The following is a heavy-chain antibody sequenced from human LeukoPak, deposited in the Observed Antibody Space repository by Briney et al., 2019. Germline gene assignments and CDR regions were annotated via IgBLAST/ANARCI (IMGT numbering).Heavy chain of an antibody. J-gene: IGHJ4*02. D-gene: IGHD4-17*01. Sequence: SETLSPTCSISGGSISSYYWNWIRQPPGKGLECIGYIYYGGSTTKYNPSLKSRVTISIDPSKNQLSLKVTSVTAADTAVYYCARSTYGDYFDYWGQGTLVTVSS. CDR1: GGSISSYY. V-gene: IGHV4-59*01. CDR3: ARSTYGDYFDY. CDR2: IYYGGSTT.